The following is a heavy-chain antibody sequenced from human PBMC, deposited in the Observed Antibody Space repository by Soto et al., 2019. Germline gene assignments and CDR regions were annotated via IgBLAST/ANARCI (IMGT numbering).Heavy chain of an antibody. D-gene: IGHD1-1*01. Sequence: EVQLVESGGGLVQPGGSLRLSCAASGFTFSNNYMRWVRQAPGKGLEWVSLIYSGGATYYADSVKGRFTISRDNSKNTLYLQMNSLRAEDTAVYYCERDGTYNWVGGQGILVTVSS. CDR2: IYSGGAT. CDR1: GFTFSNNY. CDR3: ERDGTYNWV. J-gene: IGHJ4*02. V-gene: IGHV3-66*01.